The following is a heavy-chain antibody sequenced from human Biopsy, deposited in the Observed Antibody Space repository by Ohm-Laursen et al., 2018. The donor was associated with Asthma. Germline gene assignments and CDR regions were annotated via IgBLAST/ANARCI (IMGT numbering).Heavy chain of an antibody. CDR1: GFTVSRDH. D-gene: IGHD3-22*01. V-gene: IGHV3-53*01. J-gene: IGHJ4*02. CDR2: IYSGGTS. CDR3: ARGDSSNWSHYYYDY. Sequence: SLRLSCAASGFTVSRDHMFWVRQAPGKGLEWVSVIYSGGTSHTADSVRGRFTISRDYSKNTLYLQMHSLRAEDTAVYYCARGDSSNWSHYYYDYWGQGTLVTVSS.